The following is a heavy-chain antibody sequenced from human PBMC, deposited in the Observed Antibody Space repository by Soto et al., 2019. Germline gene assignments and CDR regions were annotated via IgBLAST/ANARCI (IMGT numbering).Heavy chain of an antibody. CDR3: ARDIDHPDYYYGLDV. CDR2: LGFDGGGR. Sequence: GGSLRLSCAAFGFDFSSYGMHWVRQTPGKGLEWVAVLGFDGGGRYYADSVKGRFTISRDNSKKMLYLQMNSLRADDTAVYYCARDIDHPDYYYGLDVWGQGTTVTVSS. D-gene: IGHD3-16*02. J-gene: IGHJ6*02. CDR1: GFDFSSYG. V-gene: IGHV3-33*01.